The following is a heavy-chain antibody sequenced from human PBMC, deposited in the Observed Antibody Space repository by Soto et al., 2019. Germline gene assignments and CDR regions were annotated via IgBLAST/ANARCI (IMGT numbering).Heavy chain of an antibody. V-gene: IGHV3-23*01. J-gene: IGHJ4*02. D-gene: IGHD3-9*01. CDR2: ISGSGGST. CDR1: GLTFSSYA. CDR3: AKGVNYDILTGYFDY. Sequence: GGSLRLSCAASGLTFSSYAMSWVRQAPGKGLEWVSAISGSGGSTYYADSVKGRFTISRDNSKNTLYLQMNSLRAEDTAVYYCAKGVNYDILTGYFDYWGQGTLVTVSS.